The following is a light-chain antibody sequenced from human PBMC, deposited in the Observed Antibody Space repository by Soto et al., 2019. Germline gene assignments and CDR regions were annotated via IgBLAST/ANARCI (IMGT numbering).Light chain of an antibody. CDR3: AALDDSLNGVV. CDR1: SSNIGSNT. V-gene: IGLV1-44*01. Sequence: QSVLTQPPSASGTPGQRVTISCSGSSSNIGSNTVNWYQQLPGTAPKLLIYSNNQRPSRVPDRFSGSKSGTSASLAISGLQSEDEADYYCAALDDSLNGVVFGGGTKLTVL. CDR2: SNN. J-gene: IGLJ2*01.